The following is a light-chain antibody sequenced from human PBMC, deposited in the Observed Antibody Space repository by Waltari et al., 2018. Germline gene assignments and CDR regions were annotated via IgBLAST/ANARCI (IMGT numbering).Light chain of an antibody. V-gene: IGLV3-21*02. CDR1: NIGYKG. Sequence: SYVLTQPPSVSVAPGQTARITRRGDNIGYKGVHWYQQKSAQAPGLVVFDENARPSGIPDRISGSKSESTAALTISRVEAGDEADYYCQLWDSDSDHWIFGGGTKLTVL. CDR3: QLWDSDSDHWI. J-gene: IGLJ2*01. CDR2: DEN.